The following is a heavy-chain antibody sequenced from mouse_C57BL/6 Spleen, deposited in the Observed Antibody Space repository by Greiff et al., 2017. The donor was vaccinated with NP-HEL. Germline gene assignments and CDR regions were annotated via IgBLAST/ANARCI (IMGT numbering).Heavy chain of an antibody. D-gene: IGHD2-4*01. CDR2: ISSGSSTI. Sequence: EVKVVESGGGLVKPGGSLKLSCAASGFTFSDYGMHWVRQAPEKGLEWVAYISSGSSTIYYADTVKGRFTISRDNAKNTLFLQMTILRSEDTAMYYCARGYDYDLYYAMDYWGQGTSVTVSS. J-gene: IGHJ4*01. V-gene: IGHV5-17*01. CDR1: GFTFSDYG. CDR3: ARGYDYDLYYAMDY.